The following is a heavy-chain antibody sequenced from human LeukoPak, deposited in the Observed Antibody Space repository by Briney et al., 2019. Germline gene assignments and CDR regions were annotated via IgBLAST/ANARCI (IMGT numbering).Heavy chain of an antibody. J-gene: IGHJ4*02. Sequence: GGSLRLSCAASGFTFSSYAMHWVRQAPGKGLEWVAVISYDGSNTFYADSVKGRFTVSRDNSKNTLYLQMNDLRAEDTAVYYCARRMEKTYCGGDCSGPGGYWGQGTLVTVSS. CDR2: ISYDGSNT. CDR1: GFTFSSYA. V-gene: IGHV3-30-3*01. D-gene: IGHD2-21*02. CDR3: ARRMEKTYCGGDCSGPGGY.